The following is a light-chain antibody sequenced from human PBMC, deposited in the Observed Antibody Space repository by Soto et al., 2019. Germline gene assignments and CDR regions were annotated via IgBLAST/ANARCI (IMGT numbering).Light chain of an antibody. V-gene: IGLV2-23*01. CDR1: SSDVGSYNL. J-gene: IGLJ2*01. CDR2: EGS. CDR3: CSYAGSSTLKVV. Sequence: QSALTQPASASRCPGQSITISRTGTSSDVGSYNLVSWYQQDPGKAPKLMIYEGSKRPSGVSNRFSGSKSGNTASLTISGLQAEDEADYYCCSYAGSSTLKVVFGGGTKLTVL.